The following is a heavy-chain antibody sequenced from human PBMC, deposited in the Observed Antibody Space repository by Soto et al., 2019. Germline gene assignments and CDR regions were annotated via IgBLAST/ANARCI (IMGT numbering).Heavy chain of an antibody. V-gene: IGHV3-48*02. CDR3: ARDSGSSTWYYFDY. D-gene: IGHD6-13*01. CDR1: GYTFSRNA. CDR2: ISSSGSTI. Sequence: GGSLRLSCAASGYTFSRNAVNWVRQAPGKGLEWLSYISSSGSTIYYADSLKGRFTISRDNAKNSLYLQMNSLRDEDTAVYYCARDSGSSTWYYFDYWGQGTLVTVSS. J-gene: IGHJ4*02.